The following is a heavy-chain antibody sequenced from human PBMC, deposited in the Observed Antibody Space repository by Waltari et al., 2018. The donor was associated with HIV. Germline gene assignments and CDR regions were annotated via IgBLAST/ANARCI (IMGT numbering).Heavy chain of an antibody. J-gene: IGHJ4*02. V-gene: IGHV4-34*01. CDR2: VNHSGST. D-gene: IGHD6-19*01. CDR1: GGSFSGYY. Sequence: QVQLEQWGAGLLKPSETLSLTCAVYGGSFSGYYWSWIRQPPGEGLEWIGEVNHSGSTNYNPSLKSRVTMSGEKSKKQFSLNLSSVTAADTALYYCARLAVAGVGDHYFDYWGQGNLVTVSS. CDR3: ARLAVAGVGDHYFDY.